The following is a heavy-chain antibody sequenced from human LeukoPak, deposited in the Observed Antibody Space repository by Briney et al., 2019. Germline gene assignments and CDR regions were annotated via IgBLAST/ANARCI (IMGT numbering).Heavy chain of an antibody. CDR1: GFTFSSYW. Sequence: PGGSLRLSCAASGFTFSSYWMHWVRQAPGKGLVRVSRINSDGSSTSYADSVKGRFTISRDNAKNTLYLQMNSLRAEDTAVYYCARALYGNTDAFDIWGQGTMVTVSS. CDR2: INSDGSST. D-gene: IGHD1/OR15-1a*01. CDR3: ARALYGNTDAFDI. J-gene: IGHJ3*02. V-gene: IGHV3-74*01.